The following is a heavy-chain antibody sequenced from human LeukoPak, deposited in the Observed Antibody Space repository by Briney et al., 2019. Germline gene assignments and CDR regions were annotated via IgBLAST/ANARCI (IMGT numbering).Heavy chain of an antibody. J-gene: IGHJ4*02. CDR1: GGSISSSSYY. V-gene: IGHV4-39*01. Sequence: SETLSLTCTVSGGSISSSSYYWDWIRQPPGKGLEWIGTIYYSGTTYYNPSLKSRVTISVDTSRNQFSLKLSSVTATDTAVYYCARQGYSSGWYIDYWGQGTLVTVSS. D-gene: IGHD6-19*01. CDR3: ARQGYSSGWYIDY. CDR2: IYYSGTT.